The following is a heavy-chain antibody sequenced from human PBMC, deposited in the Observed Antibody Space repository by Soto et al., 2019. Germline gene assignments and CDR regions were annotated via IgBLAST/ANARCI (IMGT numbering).Heavy chain of an antibody. CDR1: GFTFDDYA. V-gene: IGHV3-9*01. D-gene: IGHD6-13*01. CDR2: ISWKSGSK. Sequence: QPGGSLRLSCAASGFTFDDYAMHWVRQAPGKGLEWVSGISWKSGSKGYADSVKGRFTISRDNAKNSLYLQLNSMRPEDTDLYYCVKGGASSSWTLFYSYYYGMDVWGQGTTVTVSS. CDR3: VKGGASSSWTLFYSYYYGMDV. J-gene: IGHJ6*02.